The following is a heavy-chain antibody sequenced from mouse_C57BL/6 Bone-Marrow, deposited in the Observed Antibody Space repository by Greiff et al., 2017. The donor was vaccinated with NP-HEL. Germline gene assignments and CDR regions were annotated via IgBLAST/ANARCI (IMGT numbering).Heavy chain of an antibody. CDR1: GYAFTNYL. CDR2: INPGSGGT. Sequence: VQLQQSGAELVRPGTSVKVSCKASGYAFTNYLIEWVKQRPGQGLEWIGVINPGSGGTNYNEKFKGKATLTADKSSSTAYMQLSSLTSEDSAVYFGARSRWFHWYFDVWGTGTTVTVSS. V-gene: IGHV1-54*01. CDR3: ARSRWFHWYFDV. D-gene: IGHD2-3*01. J-gene: IGHJ1*03.